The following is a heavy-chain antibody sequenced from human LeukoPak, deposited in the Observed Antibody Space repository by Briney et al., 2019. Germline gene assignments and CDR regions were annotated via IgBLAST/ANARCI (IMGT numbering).Heavy chain of an antibody. J-gene: IGHJ3*02. CDR1: GGSISSYY. CDR2: IYYSGST. D-gene: IGHD3-22*01. Sequence: PSETLSLTCTVSGGSISSYYWSWIRQPPGKGLEWIGYIYYSGSTNYNPSLKSRVTISVDTSKNQFSLKLRSVTAADTAVYYCARATYYYDSSGYYIDALDIWGQGTMVTVSS. V-gene: IGHV4-59*01. CDR3: ARATYYYDSSGYYIDALDI.